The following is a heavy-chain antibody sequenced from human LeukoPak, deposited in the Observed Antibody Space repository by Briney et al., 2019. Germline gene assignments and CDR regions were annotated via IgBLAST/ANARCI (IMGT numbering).Heavy chain of an antibody. CDR3: AREVGTPQAFDI. J-gene: IGHJ3*02. CDR1: RFTFSNYG. V-gene: IGHV3-48*01. Sequence: GGPLRLSCAASRFTFSNYGVNWVRQAPGKGLEWVSYINSRSSTIYYADSVRGRFTISRDNAKNSLYLQMNSLKAEDTAIYYCAREVGTPQAFDIWGQGTMVTVSS. CDR2: INSRSSTI. D-gene: IGHD1-26*01.